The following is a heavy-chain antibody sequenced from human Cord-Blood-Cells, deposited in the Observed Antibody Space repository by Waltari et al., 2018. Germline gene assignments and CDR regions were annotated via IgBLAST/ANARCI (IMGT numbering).Heavy chain of an antibody. CDR3: AGENWGPMRLRSADY. D-gene: IGHD7-27*01. V-gene: IGHV1-69*14. CDR1: GVTFSSYA. Sequence: QVQLVQSGAGVTKPQSSVMVSCKASGVTFSSYAFSWEPQAPGQVVGWMGVIIPIFGTANYEQKFQGRVTITADKYTRGAYMGLRSLGSGDTAVYYCAGENWGPMRLRSADYWGQGTLATVSS. J-gene: IGHJ4*02. CDR2: IIPIFGTA.